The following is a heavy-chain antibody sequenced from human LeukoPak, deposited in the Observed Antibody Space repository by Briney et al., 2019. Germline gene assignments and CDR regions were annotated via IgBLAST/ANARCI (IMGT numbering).Heavy chain of an antibody. V-gene: IGHV4-59*01. Sequence: TSETLSLTCTVSGGSISGYYWSWIRQPPGKGLEWIGYIYYSGNTNYNPSLKSRVTISVDTSKNQFSLRLTSVTAADTAVYYCARDSSGRYEFEYWGQGTLVTVSS. J-gene: IGHJ4*02. D-gene: IGHD6-19*01. CDR2: IYYSGNT. CDR3: ARDSSGRYEFEY. CDR1: GGSISGYY.